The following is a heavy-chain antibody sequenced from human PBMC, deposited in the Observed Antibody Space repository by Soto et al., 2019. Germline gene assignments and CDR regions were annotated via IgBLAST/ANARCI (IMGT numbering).Heavy chain of an antibody. D-gene: IGHD5-18*01. J-gene: IGHJ3*02. CDR1: GGSISSYY. Sequence: SETLSLTCTVSGGSISSYYWSWIRQPPGKGLEWIGYTYYSGSTNYNPSLKSRVTISVDTSKNQFSLKLSSVTAADTAVYYCARSKTALAPGVAFDIWGQATLVTVSS. CDR2: TYYSGST. V-gene: IGHV4-59*01. CDR3: ARSKTALAPGVAFDI.